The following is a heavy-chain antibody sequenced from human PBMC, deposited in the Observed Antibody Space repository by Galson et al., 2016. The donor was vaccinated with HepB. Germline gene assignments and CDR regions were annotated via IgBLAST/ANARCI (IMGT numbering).Heavy chain of an antibody. D-gene: IGHD2-2*01. CDR2: ISGSGAGT. V-gene: IGHV3-23*01. CDR1: GFTFSTYA. Sequence: SLRLSCAASGFTFSTYAMSWVRQAPGKGLEWVSAISGSGAGTYYAGSVKGRFTISRDNSKNTLYLQMNSLRAEDSAIYYCAKGNIVQVPAAPYAWGQGALVTVSS. CDR3: AKGNIVQVPAAPYA. J-gene: IGHJ5*02.